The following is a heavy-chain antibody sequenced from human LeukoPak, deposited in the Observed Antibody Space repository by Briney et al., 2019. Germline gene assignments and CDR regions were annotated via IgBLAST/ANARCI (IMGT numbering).Heavy chain of an antibody. Sequence: PSETLSLTCTVSGGSISSYYWSWIRQPPGKGLEWIASIYYSGSTNFNPSLKSRVTILVDTSKNQLSLKLNSVTAADTAVYYCARLTAMVRGVIRTWGQGTLVTVSS. CDR2: IYYSGST. D-gene: IGHD3-10*01. J-gene: IGHJ5*02. V-gene: IGHV4-59*01. CDR1: GGSISSYY. CDR3: ARLTAMVRGVIRT.